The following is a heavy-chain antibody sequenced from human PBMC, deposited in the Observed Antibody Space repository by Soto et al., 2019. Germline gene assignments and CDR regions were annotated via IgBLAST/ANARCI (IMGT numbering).Heavy chain of an antibody. CDR3: ARTPXDGYTGYYFDY. Sequence: QVQLQESGPGLXXXXXXXSLTXAVSGXXISSXXWWSWVRQPPGKGLEWIGEIYHSGSTNYNPSLKSRVTISVDKSKNQFSLKLSSVTAADTAVYSCARTPXDGYTGYYFDYWGQGTLVTVSS. V-gene: IGHV4-4*01. D-gene: IGHD5-18*01. J-gene: IGHJ4*02. CDR2: IYHSGST. CDR1: GXXISSXXW.